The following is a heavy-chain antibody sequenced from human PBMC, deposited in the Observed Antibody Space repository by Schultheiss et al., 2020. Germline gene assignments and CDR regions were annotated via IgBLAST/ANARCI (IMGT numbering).Heavy chain of an antibody. Sequence: SVKVSCKTSGYSFIGYNLHWVRLAPGQGLEWMGGIIPIFGTANYAQKFQGRVTITADESTSTAYMELSSLRSEDTAVYYCARGIAAADNWFDPWGQGTLVTVFS. CDR3: ARGIAAADNWFDP. D-gene: IGHD6-13*01. CDR1: GYSFIGYN. V-gene: IGHV1-69*13. CDR2: IIPIFGTA. J-gene: IGHJ5*02.